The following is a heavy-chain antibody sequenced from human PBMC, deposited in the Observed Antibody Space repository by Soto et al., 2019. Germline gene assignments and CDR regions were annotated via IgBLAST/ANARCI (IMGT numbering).Heavy chain of an antibody. J-gene: IGHJ4*02. CDR2: INHSGST. D-gene: IGHD4-17*01. Sequence: SENLYLTSAVYGGSFSGYYWSWIRQPPGKGLEWIGEINHSGSTNYNPSLKSRVTISVDTSKNQFSLKLSSVTAADTAVYYCARTTAVPNTLRSRYFFDDWGQGTLVTVAS. V-gene: IGHV4-34*01. CDR1: GGSFSGYY. CDR3: ARTTAVPNTLRSRYFFDD.